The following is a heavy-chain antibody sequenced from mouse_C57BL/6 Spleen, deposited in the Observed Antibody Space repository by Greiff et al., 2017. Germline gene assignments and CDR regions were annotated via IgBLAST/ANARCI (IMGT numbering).Heavy chain of an antibody. Sequence: EVHLVESGGGLVQPGGSLKLSCAASGFTFSDYYMYWVRQTPEKRLEWVAYISNGGGSTYYPDTVKGRFTISRDNAKNTLYLQMSRLKSEDTAMYYCARQLTGTFDYWGQGTTLTVSS. CDR2: ISNGGGST. J-gene: IGHJ2*01. V-gene: IGHV5-12*01. CDR3: ARQLTGTFDY. CDR1: GFTFSDYY. D-gene: IGHD4-1*01.